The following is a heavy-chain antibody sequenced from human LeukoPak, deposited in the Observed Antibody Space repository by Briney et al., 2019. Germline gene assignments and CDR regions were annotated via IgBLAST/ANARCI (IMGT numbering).Heavy chain of an antibody. V-gene: IGHV4-59*01. J-gene: IGHJ4*02. CDR3: ARGKELLLYGY. CDR1: GGSISNYY. Sequence: SETLSLTCTVSGGSISNYYWSWIRQPRGKGLEWIGYIYYSGSTNYNPSLKSRVTISVDTSKNQFSLKLSSVTAADTAVYYCARGKELLLYGYWGQGTMVTVSS. CDR2: IYYSGST. D-gene: IGHD2-2*02.